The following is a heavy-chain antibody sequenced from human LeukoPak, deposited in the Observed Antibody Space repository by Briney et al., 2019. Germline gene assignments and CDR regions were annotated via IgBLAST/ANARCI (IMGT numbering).Heavy chain of an antibody. V-gene: IGHV3-43*02. CDR1: GFTFDDYA. CDR3: AKVNSASGYYPSPFDY. J-gene: IGHJ4*02. Sequence: GGSLRLSCAASGFTFDDYAMHWVRQPPGKGVEWVSLMSGDGSTTDYADSVEGRFTISRDNSKNSLFLQMNSLRTEDTAFYYCAKVNSASGYYPSPFDYWGQGALVTVSS. D-gene: IGHD3-3*01. CDR2: MSGDGSTT.